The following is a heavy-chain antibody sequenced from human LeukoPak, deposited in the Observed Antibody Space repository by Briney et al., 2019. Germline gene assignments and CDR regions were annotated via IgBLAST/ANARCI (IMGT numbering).Heavy chain of an antibody. V-gene: IGHV1-69*04. J-gene: IGHJ4*02. CDR1: GGTFSSYA. D-gene: IGHD6-19*01. CDR2: IIPIFGIA. Sequence: GASVKVSCKASGGTFSSYAISRVRQAPGQGLEWMGRIIPIFGIANYAQKFQGRVTITADKSTSTAYMELSSLRSEDTAVYYCARSDAVAAYFDHWGQGTLVTVSS. CDR3: ARSDAVAAYFDH.